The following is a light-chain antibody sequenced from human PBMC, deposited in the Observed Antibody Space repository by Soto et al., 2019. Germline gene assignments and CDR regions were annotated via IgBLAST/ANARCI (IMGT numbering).Light chain of an antibody. V-gene: IGLV4-69*01. Sequence: QPVLTQSPSASASLGASVKLTCTLSSGHSSYAIAWHQQQPEKGPRYLMKLNSDGSHSKGDGIPDRFSGSSSGAERYLTISSLQSEDEADYYCQTWGTGIHVXFGGGTKLTVL. CDR2: LNSDGSH. CDR1: SGHSSYA. CDR3: QTWGTGIHVX. J-gene: IGLJ2*01.